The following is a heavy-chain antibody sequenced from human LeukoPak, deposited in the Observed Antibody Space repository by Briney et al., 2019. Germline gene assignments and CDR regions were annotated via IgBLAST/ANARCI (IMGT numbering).Heavy chain of an antibody. CDR2: IYYTGNT. Sequence: SETLSLTCSVSGDSITGYYWGWIRQPPGKGLEWIGNIYYTGNTYYNSSLKSRATISLDTSKNQFSLTVISMTAADTAAYYCTKSDGYGLIRICGQGTMVTVSS. V-gene: IGHV4-39*07. D-gene: IGHD3-10*01. J-gene: IGHJ3*02. CDR3: TKSDGYGLIRI. CDR1: GDSITGYY.